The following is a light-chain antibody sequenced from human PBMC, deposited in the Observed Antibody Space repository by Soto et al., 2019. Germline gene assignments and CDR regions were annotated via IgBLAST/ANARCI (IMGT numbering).Light chain of an antibody. Sequence: EIMMTQSPATLSVSPGERATLSCRASQSVSNNLAWYQQKPGQAPRLLIYYSSTRATGIPARFSGSGSGTEFTLTISSLQSEDFALYYCQQYNNWPPITFGQGTPLSIK. V-gene: IGKV3-15*01. CDR3: QQYNNWPPIT. J-gene: IGKJ5*01. CDR2: YSS. CDR1: QSVSNN.